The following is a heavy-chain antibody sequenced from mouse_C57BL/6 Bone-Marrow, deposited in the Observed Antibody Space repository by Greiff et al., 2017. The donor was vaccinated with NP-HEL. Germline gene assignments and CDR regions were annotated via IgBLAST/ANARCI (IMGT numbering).Heavy chain of an antibody. D-gene: IGHD1-1*01. V-gene: IGHV1-72*01. Sequence: VQLQQPGAELVKPGASVKLSCKASGYTFTSYWMHWVKQRPGRGLEWIGRIDPNSGGTKYNEKFKSKATLTVDKHSSTAYMQLSSLTSEDSAFYYCARTGLLRGFWLFAYWGQGTLVTVSA. CDR2: IDPNSGGT. CDR1: GYTFTSYW. CDR3: ARTGLLRGFWLFAY. J-gene: IGHJ3*01.